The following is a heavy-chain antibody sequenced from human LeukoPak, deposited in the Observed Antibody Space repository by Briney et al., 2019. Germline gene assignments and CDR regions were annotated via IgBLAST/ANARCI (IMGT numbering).Heavy chain of an antibody. D-gene: IGHD3-22*01. CDR3: AREGYDSSGYCDY. CDR1: GFTFSSYS. J-gene: IGHJ4*02. V-gene: IGHV3-7*03. CDR2: IKQDGSEK. Sequence: GGSLRLSCAASGFTFSSYSMNWVRQAPGKGLEWVANIKQDGSEKYYVDSVKGRFTISRDNAKNSLYLQMNSLRAEDTAVYYCAREGYDSSGYCDYWGQGTLVTVSS.